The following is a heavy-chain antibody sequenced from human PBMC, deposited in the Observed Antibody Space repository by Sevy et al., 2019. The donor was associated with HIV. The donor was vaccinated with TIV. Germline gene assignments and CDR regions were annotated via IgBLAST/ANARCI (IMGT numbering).Heavy chain of an antibody. V-gene: IGHV3-30-3*01. D-gene: IGHD4-17*01. J-gene: IGHJ6*02. CDR1: EFMFSSYS. CDR2: ISYAGSNK. CDR3: ARDVAFTTEYSYGMDV. Sequence: GGSLRLSCAASEFMFSSYSEHWVRQAPGKGLEWVAVISYAGSNKYYADSVKGRFTISRDNSKNTLYLQMNSLRAEDTAVYYCARDVAFTTEYSYGMDVWGQGTTVTVSS.